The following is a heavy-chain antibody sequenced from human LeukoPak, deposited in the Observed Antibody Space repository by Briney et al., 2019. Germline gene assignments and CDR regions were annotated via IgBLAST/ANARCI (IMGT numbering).Heavy chain of an antibody. J-gene: IGHJ4*02. CDR2: IYSGGTT. Sequence: GGSLRLSCAASGFTVSNTYMNWVRQAPGKGLEWVSVIYSGGTTYYADSVKGRFTISRDNSKNTLYLQMNSLRAEDTAVYYCASIEYRSGYCDWGQGTLVTVSS. CDR3: ASIEYRSGYCD. V-gene: IGHV3-53*01. D-gene: IGHD3-3*01. CDR1: GFTVSNTY.